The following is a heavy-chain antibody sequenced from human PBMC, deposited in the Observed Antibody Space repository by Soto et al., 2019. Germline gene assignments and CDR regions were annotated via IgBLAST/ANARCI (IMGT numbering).Heavy chain of an antibody. CDR3: ARGLQYTYYFKY. D-gene: IGHD4-4*01. CDR1: GGSISTYH. J-gene: IGHJ4*02. Sequence: SENLAVGCTVSGGSISTYHWDWIRQPPGKGLDWIGYINYSGRTNYNPSLRSRVTISVDTSNNQFSLKLTSGTAADTAVYYCARGLQYTYYFKYWGQGTLVTVSS. CDR2: INYSGRT. V-gene: IGHV4-59*01.